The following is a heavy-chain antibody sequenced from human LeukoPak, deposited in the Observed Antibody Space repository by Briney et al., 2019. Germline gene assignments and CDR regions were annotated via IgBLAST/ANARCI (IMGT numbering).Heavy chain of an antibody. CDR2: IYASGIT. CDR1: GGSLSTDY. Sequence: PSETLSLTCTVSGGSLSTDYWSWIRQPPGKGLEWIGYIYASGITNYNPSLKSRVTMSVDTSRDRFSLNLKSVTAADTAVYYSARLNSSIGWLDPWGQGTLVPVSS. D-gene: IGHD6-19*01. V-gene: IGHV4-4*09. J-gene: IGHJ5*02. CDR3: ARLNSSIGWLDP.